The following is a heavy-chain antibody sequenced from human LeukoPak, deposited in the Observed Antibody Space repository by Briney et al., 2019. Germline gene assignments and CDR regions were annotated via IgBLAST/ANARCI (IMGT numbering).Heavy chain of an antibody. J-gene: IGHJ4*02. CDR3: STDQGGDILTGC. CDR2: IKTKSEGGTI. CDR1: GFTFSNAW. Sequence: GGSLRLSCAASGFTFSNAWMSWVRQAPGKGLEWVGRIKTKSEGGTIDYAAPVRGRFTISRDDSENTLYLQMNSLKTEDTALYYCSTDQGGDILTGCWGQGTLVTVSS. D-gene: IGHD3-9*01. V-gene: IGHV3-15*01.